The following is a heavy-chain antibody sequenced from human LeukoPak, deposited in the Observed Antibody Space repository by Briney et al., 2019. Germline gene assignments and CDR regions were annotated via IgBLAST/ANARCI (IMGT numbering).Heavy chain of an antibody. CDR2: ISGSGGST. CDR1: GLTFSSDA. J-gene: IGHJ4*02. V-gene: IGHV3-23*01. D-gene: IGHD2-15*01. Sequence: GGSLRLSCAASGLTFSSDAMSWVRQAPGKGLEWVSAISGSGGSTYYADSVKGRFTISRDNSKNTLYLQMNSLRAEDTAVYYCAKEEDIVTVEGLFDYWGQGTLVTVSS. CDR3: AKEEDIVTVEGLFDY.